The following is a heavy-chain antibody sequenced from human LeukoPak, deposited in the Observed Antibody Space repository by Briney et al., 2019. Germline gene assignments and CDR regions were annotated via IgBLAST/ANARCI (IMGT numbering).Heavy chain of an antibody. CDR1: GYTFTGYY. V-gene: IGHV1-2*02. D-gene: IGHD6-19*01. CDR3: AREEISIAVAGTSSYYYYGMDV. J-gene: IGHJ6*02. CDR2: INPDSGGP. Sequence: GASVKVSCKASGYTFTGYYIHWVRQAPGQGLEWMGWINPDSGGPNYAQKFQGRVTMTRDTSISTAYMELSRLRSDDTAVYYCAREEISIAVAGTSSYYYYGMDVWGQGTTVTVSS.